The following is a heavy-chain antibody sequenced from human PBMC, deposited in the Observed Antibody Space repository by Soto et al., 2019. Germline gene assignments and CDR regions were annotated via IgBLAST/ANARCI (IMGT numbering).Heavy chain of an antibody. CDR3: ASLGGGIVGAHDY. CDR2: IYHSGST. D-gene: IGHD1-26*01. CDR1: GGSISSSNW. Sequence: QVQLQESGPGLVKPSGTLSLTCAVSGGSISSSNWWSWVRQPPGKGLEWIGEIYHSGSTNYNPSLKSRVPISVDKSKNQFPLKLGFVPAADTAGYYCASLGGGIVGAHDYWGQGTLVTVSS. J-gene: IGHJ4*02. V-gene: IGHV4-4*02.